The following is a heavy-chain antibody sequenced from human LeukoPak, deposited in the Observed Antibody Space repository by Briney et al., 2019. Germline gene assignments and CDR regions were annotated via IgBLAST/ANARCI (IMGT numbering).Heavy chain of an antibody. Sequence: SETLSLTCTLSGGSISSSSYYWGWIRQPPGKGLEWIGNIYYSGSTYYNPSLKSRVTISVDTSKNQFSLKLSSVTAADTAVYYCASYPGWSNYYFDYWGQGTLVTVSS. D-gene: IGHD2-15*01. V-gene: IGHV4-39*07. CDR2: IYYSGST. CDR3: ASYPGWSNYYFDY. J-gene: IGHJ4*02. CDR1: GGSISSSSYY.